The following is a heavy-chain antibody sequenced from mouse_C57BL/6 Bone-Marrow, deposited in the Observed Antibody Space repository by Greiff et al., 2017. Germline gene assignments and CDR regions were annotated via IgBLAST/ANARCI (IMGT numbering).Heavy chain of an antibody. D-gene: IGHD1-1*01. V-gene: IGHV1-75*01. Sequence: QVQLQQSGPELVKPGASVKISCKASGYTFTDYYINWVKQRPGQGLEWIGWIFPGSGSTYYNEKFKGKSQLTVDKTSSTAYMLRSSLTSEDSAVYFCARLYYGSSYWYFDVWGTGTTVTVSS. CDR3: ARLYYGSSYWYFDV. CDR2: IFPGSGST. J-gene: IGHJ1*03. CDR1: GYTFTDYY.